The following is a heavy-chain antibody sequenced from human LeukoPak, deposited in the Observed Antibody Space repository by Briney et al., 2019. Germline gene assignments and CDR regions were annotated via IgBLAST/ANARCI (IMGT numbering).Heavy chain of an antibody. CDR1: GFTFSSYS. CDR2: ISSSSNYI. CDR3: ARVGCSSTSCPKYFQH. Sequence: PGGSLRLSCAASGFTFSSYSMNWVRQAPGKGLEWVSSISSSSNYIYYADSVKGRFTISRDNAKNSLYLQMNRLRAEDTAVYYCARVGCSSTSCPKYFQHWGQGTLVTVSS. V-gene: IGHV3-21*01. D-gene: IGHD2-2*01. J-gene: IGHJ1*01.